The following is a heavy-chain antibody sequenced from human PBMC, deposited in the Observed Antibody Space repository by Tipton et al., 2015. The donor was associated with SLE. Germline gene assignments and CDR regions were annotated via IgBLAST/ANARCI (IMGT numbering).Heavy chain of an antibody. CDR3: ARGVYGDHFDY. CDR2: IYYSGST. V-gene: IGHV4-61*01. CDR1: GGSISSSSYY. D-gene: IGHD4-17*01. J-gene: IGHJ4*02. Sequence: TLPLTCTVSGGSISSSSYYWSWIRQPPGKRLEWIGYIYYSGSTDYNPSLKSRVTISVDTSKNQFSLKLSSVTAADTAVYYCARGVYGDHFDYWGQGTLVTVSS.